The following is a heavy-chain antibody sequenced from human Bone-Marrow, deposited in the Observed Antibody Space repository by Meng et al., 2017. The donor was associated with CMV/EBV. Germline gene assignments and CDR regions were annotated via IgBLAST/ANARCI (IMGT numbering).Heavy chain of an antibody. V-gene: IGHV3-15*01. CDR1: GFTFSNAW. J-gene: IGHJ4*02. Sequence: GESLKISCAASGFTFSNAWMRWVRQAPGKGLEWVGRIKSKTDGGTTDYAAPVKGRFTISRDDSKNTLYLQMNSLKTEDTAVYYCTTIYCSSTSCYDYWGQGTLVTVSS. D-gene: IGHD2-2*01. CDR3: TTIYCSSTSCYDY. CDR2: IKSKTDGGTT.